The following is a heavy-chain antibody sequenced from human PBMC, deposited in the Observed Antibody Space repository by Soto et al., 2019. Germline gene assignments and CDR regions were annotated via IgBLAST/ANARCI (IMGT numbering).Heavy chain of an antibody. D-gene: IGHD3-9*01. J-gene: IGHJ4*02. V-gene: IGHV3-23*01. CDR3: AKGGATYGLLTHDY. Sequence: EVQLLESGGGLVQPGGSLRLSCAASGFSFSNYAMSWVRQAPEKGLEWVSTMSGSGYNTYYADSVKGWFAISRDNSKNTLYLQMNSLTAEDTAVYYCAKGGATYGLLTHDYWGQGTLVTVSS. CDR2: MSGSGYNT. CDR1: GFSFSNYA.